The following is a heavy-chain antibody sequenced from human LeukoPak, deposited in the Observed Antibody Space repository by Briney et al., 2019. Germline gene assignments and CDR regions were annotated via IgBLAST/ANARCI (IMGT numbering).Heavy chain of an antibody. CDR2: INPHSGDT. J-gene: IGHJ6*03. D-gene: IGHD6-19*01. CDR3: ARIGSGWTASYYMDV. Sequence: ASVKVSCKASEYTFTGYYLHWVRQAPGQGLEWMGWINPHSGDTDYAQKFQGRVTMTRNTSISTAYMELSSLRSEDTAVYYCARIGSGWTASYYMDVWGKGTTVTISS. CDR1: EYTFTGYY. V-gene: IGHV1-2*02.